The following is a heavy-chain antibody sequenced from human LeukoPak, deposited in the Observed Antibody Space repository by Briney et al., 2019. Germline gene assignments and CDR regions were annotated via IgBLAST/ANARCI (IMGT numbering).Heavy chain of an antibody. CDR3: ARGQSGDPAFDI. CDR1: GFTVSNNY. V-gene: IGHV3-53*01. Sequence: GGSLRLSCAASGFTVSNNYMTWVRQAPGQGLEWVSVIYSGGTTYYADSVEGRFTISRDNSRNTLNLQMNSLRAEDTAVYYCARGQSGDPAFDIWGQGTMVTVSS. CDR2: IYSGGTT. J-gene: IGHJ3*02. D-gene: IGHD4-17*01.